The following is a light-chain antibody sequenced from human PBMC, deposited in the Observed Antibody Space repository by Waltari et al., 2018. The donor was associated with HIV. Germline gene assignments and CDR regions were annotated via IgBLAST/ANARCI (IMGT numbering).Light chain of an antibody. J-gene: IGKJ4*01. CDR1: PSVLFSSNNKNY. CDR2: WAS. V-gene: IGKV4-1*01. Sequence: DIVMTQSPDSLAVSLGERATINCKYSPSVLFSSNNKNYLAWYQQKPGQPPKLLLYWASTRESAVPDRFSGSGSGADFTLTISSLQAEDVAVYYCQQYYSTPLTFGGGTKVEIK. CDR3: QQYYSTPLT.